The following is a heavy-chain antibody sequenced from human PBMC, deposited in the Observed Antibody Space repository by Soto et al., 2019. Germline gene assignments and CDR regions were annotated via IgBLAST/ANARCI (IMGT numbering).Heavy chain of an antibody. D-gene: IGHD3-22*01. J-gene: IGHJ4*02. CDR3: ARIPGGNGYYHDF. V-gene: IGHV2-70*04. CDR1: SRSTRGVR. Sequence: SRSTRGVRVSWIRQSPGKALEWLARIDWDDDKFYSTSLKTRLTISKDTSKNQVVLTMTNMDPVDTATYYCARIPGGNGYYHDFWGPRTLVTVSS. CDR2: IDWDDDK.